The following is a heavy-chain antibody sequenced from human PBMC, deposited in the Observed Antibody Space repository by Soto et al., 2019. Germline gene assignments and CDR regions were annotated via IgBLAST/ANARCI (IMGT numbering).Heavy chain of an antibody. CDR3: AGGPGVARNY. D-gene: IGHD5-12*01. Sequence: QLQLQESGSGLVKPSQTLSLTCAVSGGSISSGGYSWSWIRQPPGKGLEWIGYIYHGGSTCYNPSHMGRFTISVDRSKNQFSLKLNSVTAADTAVYYCAGGPGVARNYWGQGTLVTVSS. V-gene: IGHV4-30-2*01. CDR1: GGSISSGGYS. CDR2: IYHGGST. J-gene: IGHJ4*02.